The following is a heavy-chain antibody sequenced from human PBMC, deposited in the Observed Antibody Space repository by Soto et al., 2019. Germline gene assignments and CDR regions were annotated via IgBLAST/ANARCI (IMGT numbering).Heavy chain of an antibody. D-gene: IGHD3-10*01. CDR2: IYPGDSDT. J-gene: IGHJ6*03. V-gene: IGHV5-51*01. CDR3: ARHLAGVRGRNYYMDV. CDR1: GYSFTSYW. Sequence: GESLKISCKGSGYSFTSYWIGWVRQMPGKGLEWMGIIYPGDSDTRYSPSFQGQVTISADKSISTAYLQWSSLKASDTAMYYCARHLAGVRGRNYYMDVWGKGTTVTVSS.